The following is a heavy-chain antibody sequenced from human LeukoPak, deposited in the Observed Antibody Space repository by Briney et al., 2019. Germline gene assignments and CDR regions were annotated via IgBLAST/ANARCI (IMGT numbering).Heavy chain of an antibody. J-gene: IGHJ4*02. V-gene: IGHV3-23*01. D-gene: IGHD2-15*01. CDR1: GFTFDNYA. CDR3: AKDGHCSGGSCYPPAY. CDR2: MSGSGDAT. Sequence: GGSLRLSCLASGFTFDNYAMNWVRQAPGKGLEWVSAMSGSGDATYYADSVRGRFIISRDNSKNTLYLQMNSLRAEDTAVYYCAKDGHCSGGSCYPPAYWGQGTLVTVSS.